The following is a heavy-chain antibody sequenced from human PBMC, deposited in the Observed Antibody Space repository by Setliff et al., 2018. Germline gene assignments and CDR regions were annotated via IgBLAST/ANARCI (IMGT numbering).Heavy chain of an antibody. CDR3: TTVAIQIWSASGAFDI. CDR1: GLTFPNAW. Sequence: GGSLRLSCAASGLTFPNAWLNWVRQAPGKGLEWVASIRQDGLEKHYVDPVKGRFTISRDNGEDSMYLQMSSLRAEDTAVYYCTTVAIQIWSASGAFDIWGRGVLVTVSS. V-gene: IGHV3-7*03. CDR2: IRQDGLEK. D-gene: IGHD5-18*01. J-gene: IGHJ3*02.